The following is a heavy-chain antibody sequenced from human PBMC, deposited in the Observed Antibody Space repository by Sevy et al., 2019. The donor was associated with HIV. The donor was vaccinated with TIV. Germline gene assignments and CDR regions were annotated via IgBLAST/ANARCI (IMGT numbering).Heavy chain of an antibody. CDR3: ARTPMVRGIISIFDI. Sequence: SETLSLTSTVSGDSVSGSYYWGWIRQSPGKGLEWIGSIWYGGNTYYNPSLKSRVSISIHTSKKQFSLRLSSVTAADTAVYYCARTPMVRGIISIFDIWGQGTKVTVSS. CDR2: IWYGGNT. CDR1: GDSVSGSYY. V-gene: IGHV4-38-2*02. D-gene: IGHD3-10*01. J-gene: IGHJ3*02.